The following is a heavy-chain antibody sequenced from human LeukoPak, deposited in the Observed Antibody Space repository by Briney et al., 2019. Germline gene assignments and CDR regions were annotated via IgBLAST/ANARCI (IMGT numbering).Heavy chain of an antibody. CDR2: ITDSGGST. CDR3: AKSYSGSWSLFFDY. D-gene: IGHD6-13*01. CDR1: GFTFSSYA. Sequence: GGSLRLSCAASGFTFSSYAMSWVRQAPGKGLEWVSAITDSGGSTYYADSVKGRFTISRDNSKNTLYLQMNSLRAEDPAVYYCAKSYSGSWSLFFDYWGQGTLVTVSS. J-gene: IGHJ4*02. V-gene: IGHV3-23*01.